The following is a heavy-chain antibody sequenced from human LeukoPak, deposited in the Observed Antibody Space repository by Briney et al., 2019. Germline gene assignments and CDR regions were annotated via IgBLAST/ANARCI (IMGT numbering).Heavy chain of an antibody. J-gene: IGHJ3*02. CDR3: AKDLVAYYDISRGAFDI. V-gene: IGHV3-7*01. CDR1: GFTFSSYW. CDR2: IKQDGSEK. D-gene: IGHD3-9*01. Sequence: GGSLRLSCAASGFTFSSYWMSWVRQAPGKGLEWVANIKQDGSEKYYVDSVKGRFTISRDNAKNTLYLQMNSLRAEDTAVYYCAKDLVAYYDISRGAFDIWGQGTMVTVSS.